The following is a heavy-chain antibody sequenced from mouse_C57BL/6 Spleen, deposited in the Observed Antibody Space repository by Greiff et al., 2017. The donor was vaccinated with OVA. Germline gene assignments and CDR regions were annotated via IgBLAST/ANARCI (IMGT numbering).Heavy chain of an antibody. J-gene: IGHJ4*01. Sequence: EVKLVESGGGSVQPKGSLKLSCAASGFSFNTYAMNWVRQAPGKGLEWVARIRSTSNNYATYYADSVKDRFTISRDTSKSMLYLQMNNLRTEDTAMYYGVRRAYYAPYAMDYWGQGTSVTVSS. CDR3: VRRAYYAPYAMDY. D-gene: IGHD1-1*01. CDR1: GFSFNTYA. V-gene: IGHV10-1*01. CDR2: IRSTSNNYAT.